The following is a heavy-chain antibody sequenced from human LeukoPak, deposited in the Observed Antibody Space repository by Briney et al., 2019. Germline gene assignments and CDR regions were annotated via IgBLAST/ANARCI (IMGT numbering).Heavy chain of an antibody. J-gene: IGHJ3*01. CDR2: INPSGGST. CDR1: GYTFTSYY. V-gene: IGHV1-46*01. D-gene: IGHD5-18*01. CDR3: ARDWGYSYVGPDGTP. Sequence: ASVKVSCKASGYTFTSYYTHWVRQAPGQGLEWMGIINPSGGSTSYAQKFQGRVTMTRDTSTSTVYMELSSLRSEDTAVYYYARDWGYSYVGPDGTPWGQGTMVTVSS.